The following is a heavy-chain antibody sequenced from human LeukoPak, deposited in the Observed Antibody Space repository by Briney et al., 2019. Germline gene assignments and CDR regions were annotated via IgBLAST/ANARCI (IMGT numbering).Heavy chain of an antibody. D-gene: IGHD6-19*01. V-gene: IGHV3-48*03. J-gene: IGHJ4*02. CDR2: ISSSGSTI. Sequence: AGGSLRLSCAASGFTFSSYEMNWVRQAPGQGLEWVSYISSSGSTIYYADSVKGRFTISRDNAKNSLYLQMNSLRAEDTAVYYCARYSSGSDYWGQGTLVTVSS. CDR3: ARYSSGSDY. CDR1: GFTFSSYE.